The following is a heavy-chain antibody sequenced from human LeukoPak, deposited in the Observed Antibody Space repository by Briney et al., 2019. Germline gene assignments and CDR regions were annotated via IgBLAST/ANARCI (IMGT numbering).Heavy chain of an antibody. CDR2: INTNTGNP. V-gene: IGHV7-4-1*02. Sequence: ASVKVSCKASGYTFTGYYMHWVRQAPGQGLEWMGWINTNTGNPTYAQGFTGRFVFSLDTSVSTAYLQISSLKAEDTAVYYCARCPHSSGDGLVWFDPWGQGTLVTVSS. D-gene: IGHD6-19*01. J-gene: IGHJ5*02. CDR3: ARCPHSSGDGLVWFDP. CDR1: GYTFTGYY.